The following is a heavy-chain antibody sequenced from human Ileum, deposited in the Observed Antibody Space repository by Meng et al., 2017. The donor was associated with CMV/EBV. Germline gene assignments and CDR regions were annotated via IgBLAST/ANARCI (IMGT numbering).Heavy chain of an antibody. CDR2: IKSKTDGGTT. V-gene: IGHV3-15*01. CDR3: TTGNVVVPAILDMRFDY. Sequence: GGSLRLSCAASGFTFSNAWMSWVRQAPGKGLGWVGRIKSKTDGGTTDYAAPVKGRFTISRDDSKNTLYLQMNSLKTEDTAVYYCTTGNVVVPAILDMRFDYWGQGTLVTVSS. D-gene: IGHD2-2*01. CDR1: GFTFSNAW. J-gene: IGHJ4*02.